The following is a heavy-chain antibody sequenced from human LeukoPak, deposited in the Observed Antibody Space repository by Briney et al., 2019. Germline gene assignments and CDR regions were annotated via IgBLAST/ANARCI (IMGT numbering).Heavy chain of an antibody. Sequence: GASVKVSCKASGYTFTGYYMHWVRQAPGQGLEWMGWISAYNGNTNYAQKLQGRVTMTTDTSTSTAYMELRSLRSDDTAVYYCARDIVPGGYYYYGMDVWGQGTTVTVSS. V-gene: IGHV1-18*04. CDR3: ARDIVPGGYYYYGMDV. CDR2: ISAYNGNT. CDR1: GYTFTGYY. D-gene: IGHD2-15*01. J-gene: IGHJ6*02.